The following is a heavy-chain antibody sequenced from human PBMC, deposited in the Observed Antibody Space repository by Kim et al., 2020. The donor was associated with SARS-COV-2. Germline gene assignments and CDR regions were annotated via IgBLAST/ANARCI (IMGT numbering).Heavy chain of an antibody. CDR2: IYYSGST. D-gene: IGHD6-13*01. Sequence: SETLSLTCTVSGGSISSYYWSWIRQPPGKGLEWIGYIYYSGSTNYNPSLKSRVTISVDTSKNQFSLKLSSVTAADTAVYYCARHAYSRGPLFDYWGQGTLVTVSS. J-gene: IGHJ4*02. CDR1: GGSISSYY. V-gene: IGHV4-59*08. CDR3: ARHAYSRGPLFDY.